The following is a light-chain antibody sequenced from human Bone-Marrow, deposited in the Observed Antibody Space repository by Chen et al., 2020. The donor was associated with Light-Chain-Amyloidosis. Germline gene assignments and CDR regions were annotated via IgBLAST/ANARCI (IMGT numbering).Light chain of an antibody. CDR3: YTYAGSATFV. V-gene: IGLV2-23*01. CDR2: EGI. J-gene: IGLJ1*01. CDR1: SSNVGDYSL. Sequence: QSALTHPASVSGSPGQSITIPCTGTSSNVGDYSLVSWYQQHPGKAPKLILYEGIQRPSGVSSRFSGSMSGNTASLTISGLQTEDEADYFCYTYAGSATFVFGSATTVT.